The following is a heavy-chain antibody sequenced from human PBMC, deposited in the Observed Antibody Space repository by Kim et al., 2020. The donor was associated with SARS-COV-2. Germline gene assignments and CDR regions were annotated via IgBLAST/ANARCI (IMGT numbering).Heavy chain of an antibody. D-gene: IGHD6-19*01. V-gene: IGHV1-46*01. CDR3: ARPRSGWFDAFDI. J-gene: IGHJ3*02. Sequence: YAQKFPGRVTRTRDTSPRTVYMELSSLRSEDTAVYYCARPRSGWFDAFDIWGQGTMVTVSS.